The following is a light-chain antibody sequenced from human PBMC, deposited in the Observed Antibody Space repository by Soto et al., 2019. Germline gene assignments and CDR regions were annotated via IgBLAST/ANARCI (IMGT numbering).Light chain of an antibody. Sequence: EIVLTQSPGTLSLSPGERATLSCRASQSLAGNYLAWYQHKPGQAPRLLISGASSRATGIPDRFSGRGSGTDFTLTISSLEPEDSSVYFCHQYVTLPTFGPGTKV. CDR3: HQYVTLPT. J-gene: IGKJ3*01. V-gene: IGKV3-20*01. CDR1: QSLAGNY. CDR2: GAS.